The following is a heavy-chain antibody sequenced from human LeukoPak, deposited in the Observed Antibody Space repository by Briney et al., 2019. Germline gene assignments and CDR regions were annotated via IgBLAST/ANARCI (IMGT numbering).Heavy chain of an antibody. CDR1: GYTFTSYG. Sequence: ASVKVSCKASGYTFTSYGISWVRQAPGQGLEWMGWISAYNGNTNYAQKLQGRVTMTTDTSTSTAYMELRSLRSDDTVVYYCAREREWTYYDILTGYSDPHSKNAFDIWGQGTMVTVSS. CDR2: ISAYNGNT. CDR3: AREREWTYYDILTGYSDPHSKNAFDI. D-gene: IGHD3-9*01. V-gene: IGHV1-18*01. J-gene: IGHJ3*02.